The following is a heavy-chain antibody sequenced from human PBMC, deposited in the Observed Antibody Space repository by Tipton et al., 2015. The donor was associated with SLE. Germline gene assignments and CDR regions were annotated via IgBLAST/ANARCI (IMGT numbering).Heavy chain of an antibody. D-gene: IGHD6-13*01. CDR3: AKTKFLASSGRNYFDY. V-gene: IGHV3-7*03. CDR2: IKQDGSEK. J-gene: IGHJ4*02. Sequence: SLRLSCAASGFTFSSYWMSWVRQAPGKGLEWVANIKQDGSEKYYVDSVKGRFTISRDNAKNSLFLEMNSLRVEDTAVYYCAKTKFLASSGRNYFDYWGLGTLVTVSS. CDR1: GFTFSSYW.